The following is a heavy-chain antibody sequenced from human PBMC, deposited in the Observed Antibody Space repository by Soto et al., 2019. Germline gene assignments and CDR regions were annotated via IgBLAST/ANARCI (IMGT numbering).Heavy chain of an antibody. J-gene: IGHJ6*02. D-gene: IGHD1-1*01. CDR1: GDSISGADYY. V-gene: IGHV4-30-4*01. CDR3: ARDLWVEPELYYYGMDV. Sequence: QVQLQESGPGLVRPSQTLSLTCTVSGDSISGADYYWSWIRQTPGKGLEWIGHIFYSGTTYYNPSLKSRLTISVDTSKNHFSLRLTSVTAADTAVYYCARDLWVEPELYYYGMDVWGQGTTVTVSS. CDR2: IFYSGTT.